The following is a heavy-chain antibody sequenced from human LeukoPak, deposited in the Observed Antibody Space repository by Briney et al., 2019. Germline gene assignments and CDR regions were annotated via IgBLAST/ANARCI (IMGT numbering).Heavy chain of an antibody. CDR3: AKGVAAAGTNYFDY. Sequence: GGSLRLSCAASGFTFSSYAMSWVRQAPGKGLEWVSAISGSGGSTYYADSVKGRFTISRDNSKNTLYLQMNSLRADDTAVYYCAKGVAAAGTNYFDYWGQGTLVTVSS. D-gene: IGHD6-13*01. V-gene: IGHV3-23*01. J-gene: IGHJ4*02. CDR1: GFTFSSYA. CDR2: ISGSGGST.